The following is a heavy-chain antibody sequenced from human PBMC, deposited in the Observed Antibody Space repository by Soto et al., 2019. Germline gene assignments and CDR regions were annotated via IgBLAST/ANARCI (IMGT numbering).Heavy chain of an antibody. V-gene: IGHV3-23*01. CDR2: ISGSGGST. J-gene: IGHJ6*02. D-gene: IGHD5-12*01. Sequence: GGSLRLSCAASGFTFSSYAMSWVRQAPGKGLEWVSAISGSGGSTYYADSVKGRFTISRDNSKNTLYLQMNSLRAEDTAVYYCAKVRGLPYYYYGMDVWGQGTTVTVSS. CDR3: AKVRGLPYYYYGMDV. CDR1: GFTFSSYA.